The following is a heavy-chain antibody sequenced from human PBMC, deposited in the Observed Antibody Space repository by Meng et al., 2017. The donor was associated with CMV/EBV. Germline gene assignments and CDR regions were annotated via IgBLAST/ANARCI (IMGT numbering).Heavy chain of an antibody. CDR2: IYWNDDE. D-gene: IGHD2-2*01. CDR1: GFSLSTSGVG. V-gene: IGHV2-5*01. Sequence: SGPTLVKPTQTLTLTCTFSGFSLSTSGVGVGWIRQPPGKALEWLALIYWNDDERYSPSLKSRLTITKDTSKNQVVLTMTNMDPVDTATYYCAHRRLGYCSSTSCAGGAFDIWGQGTMVTVSS. J-gene: IGHJ3*02. CDR3: AHRRLGYCSSTSCAGGAFDI.